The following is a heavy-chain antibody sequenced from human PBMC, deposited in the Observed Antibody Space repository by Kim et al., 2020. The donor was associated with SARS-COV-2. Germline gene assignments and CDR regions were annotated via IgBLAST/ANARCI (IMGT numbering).Heavy chain of an antibody. CDR1: GDSLSSDY. CDR3: ASAFGH. Sequence: SETLSLTCTVSGDSLSSDYWSWNRQPAGKGLEWIGRIYTSGRTNYNPSLQSRVTMSVDMSKNQFSLKLSSVTAADTAAYYCASAFGHWGQGTLVTVSS. V-gene: IGHV4-4*07. D-gene: IGHD3-10*01. J-gene: IGHJ4*02. CDR2: IYTSGRT.